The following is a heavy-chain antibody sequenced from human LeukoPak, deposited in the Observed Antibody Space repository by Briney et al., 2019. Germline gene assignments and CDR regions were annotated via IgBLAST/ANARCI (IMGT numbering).Heavy chain of an antibody. V-gene: IGHV4-39*01. J-gene: IGHJ4*02. D-gene: IGHD4-17*01. CDR3: ARLYGDYV. Sequence: SETLSLTCTVSGASLSTRLYYWAWIRQPPGKGLEWIASTYYGGTPYYNPSLQNRVTMSVDTSQNQLSLNLNSVTATDTAVYYCARLYGDYVWGQGTLVTVSS. CDR2: TYYGGTP. CDR1: GASLSTRLYY.